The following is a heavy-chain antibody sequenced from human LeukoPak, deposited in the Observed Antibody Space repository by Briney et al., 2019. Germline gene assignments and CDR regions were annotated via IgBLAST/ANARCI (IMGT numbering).Heavy chain of an antibody. V-gene: IGHV5-51*01. CDR2: IYPGDSDT. Sequence: GESLKISCEASEYNFSDYWIGWVRQMRGKGLEWMGIIYPGDSDTKYSPSFQGQVTISADKSISTAYLQWSSLKASDTAIYYCARRWGSGSFDSWGQGTLVTVSS. CDR3: ARRWGSGSFDS. J-gene: IGHJ4*02. CDR1: EYNFSDYW. D-gene: IGHD3-10*01.